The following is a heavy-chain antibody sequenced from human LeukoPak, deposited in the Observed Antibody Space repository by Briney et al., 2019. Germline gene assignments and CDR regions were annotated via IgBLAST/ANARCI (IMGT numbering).Heavy chain of an antibody. CDR2: MNPNSGNT. J-gene: IGHJ3*02. D-gene: IGHD6-6*01. V-gene: IGHV1-8*01. CDR3: ARGRIRLDAFDI. Sequence: ASVKVSCKASGDTFTCYDINWLRQATGQGLEWMGWMNPNSGNTGYAQKFQGRVTMTRNTSISTAYMELSSLRSEDTAVYYCARGRIRLDAFDIWGQGTMVTVSS. CDR1: GDTFTCYD.